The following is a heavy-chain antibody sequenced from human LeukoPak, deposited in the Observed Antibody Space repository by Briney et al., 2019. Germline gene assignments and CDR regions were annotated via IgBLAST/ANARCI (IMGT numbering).Heavy chain of an antibody. J-gene: IGHJ4*02. D-gene: IGHD3-16*01. Sequence: ASVKVSCKTSGYRFTDDYIHWVRQAPGQGLEWMGWINPDADFTNYAPKFRGRVIMTRDTSISTAYMEVRRLTFDDTAIYYCAPTSEAYTSNWSVWGQGTLVTVSP. CDR1: GYRFTDDY. CDR3: APTSEAYTSNWSV. CDR2: INPDADFT. V-gene: IGHV1-2*02.